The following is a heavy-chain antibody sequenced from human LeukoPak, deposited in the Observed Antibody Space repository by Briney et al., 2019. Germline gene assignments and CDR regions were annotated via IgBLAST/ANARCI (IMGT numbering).Heavy chain of an antibody. CDR3: ARDSGYEFDY. Sequence: PGGSLRLSCAASGFTFSSYSMNWVRQAPGKGLEWVSVIYSGGSTYYADSVKGRFTIPRDNSKNTLYLQMNSLRAEDTAVYYCARDSGYEFDYWGQGTLVTVSS. J-gene: IGHJ4*02. CDR2: IYSGGST. D-gene: IGHD3-22*01. V-gene: IGHV3-53*01. CDR1: GFTFSSYS.